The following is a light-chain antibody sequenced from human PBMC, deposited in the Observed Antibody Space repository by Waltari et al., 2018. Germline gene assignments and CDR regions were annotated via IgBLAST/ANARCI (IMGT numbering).Light chain of an antibody. CDR2: RNA. Sequence: QSVLTQPPSASGTPGQRVTISCSGSSSNVGSNYVYWYHQLPGTAPKLLIRRNAHRPYGVPGRCSASKAGTLASLAISGLRSEDEADYYCAAWDDSLRAKFVFGTGTKVTVL. J-gene: IGLJ1*01. CDR3: AAWDDSLRAKFV. CDR1: SSNVGSNY. V-gene: IGLV1-47*01.